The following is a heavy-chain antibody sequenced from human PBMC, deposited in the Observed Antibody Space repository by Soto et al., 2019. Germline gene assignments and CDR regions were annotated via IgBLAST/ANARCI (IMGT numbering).Heavy chain of an antibody. V-gene: IGHV1-69*02. D-gene: IGHD4-17*01. Sequence: QVQLVQSGAEVKKPGSSVKVSCKASGGTFSSYTISWVRQAPGQGLEWMGRIIPILGIANYAQKFQGRVTITADKSTSTAYMELSSLRSEDTDVYYCARATVTDNWFDPWGQGTLVTVSS. CDR3: ARATVTDNWFDP. J-gene: IGHJ5*02. CDR2: IIPILGIA. CDR1: GGTFSSYT.